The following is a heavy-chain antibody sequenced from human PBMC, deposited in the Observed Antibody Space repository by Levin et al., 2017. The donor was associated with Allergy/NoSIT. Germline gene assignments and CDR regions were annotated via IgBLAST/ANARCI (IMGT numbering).Heavy chain of an antibody. CDR3: AHRHHDYYDSSGYPQQGGWFDP. D-gene: IGHD3-22*01. Sequence: SGPTLVKPTQTLTLTCTFSGFSLSTSGVGVGWIRQPPGKALEWLALIYWNDDKRYSPSLKSRLTITKDTSKNQVVLTMTNMDPVDTATYYCAHRHHDYYDSSGYPQQGGWFDPWGQGTLVTVSS. V-gene: IGHV2-5*01. J-gene: IGHJ5*02. CDR1: GFSLSTSGVG. CDR2: IYWNDDK.